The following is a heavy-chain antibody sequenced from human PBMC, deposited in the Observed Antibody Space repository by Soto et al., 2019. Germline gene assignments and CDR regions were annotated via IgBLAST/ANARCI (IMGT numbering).Heavy chain of an antibody. CDR3: VRGGGGGLFDP. D-gene: IGHD2-15*01. CDR2: ISSRSDYV. Sequence: GGSLRLSCVASGFTFKSYTMNWVRQAPGKGLEWVSSISSRSDYVHYADSVKGRFTISRDNARRSLSLQMNSLTVDDTAIYYCVRGGGGGLFDPWGQGSMVTVSS. J-gene: IGHJ5*02. V-gene: IGHV3-21*01. CDR1: GFTFKSYT.